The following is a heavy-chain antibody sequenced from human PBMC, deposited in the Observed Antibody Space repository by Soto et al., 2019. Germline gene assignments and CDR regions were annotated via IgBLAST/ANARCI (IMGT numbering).Heavy chain of an antibody. Sequence: VKVSCKASGYTFTSYGISWVRQAPGQGLEWMGWISAYNGNTNYAQKLQGRVTMTTDTSTSTAYMELRSLRSDDTAVYYCARVLYYYDSSGYYDYWGQGTLVTVSS. J-gene: IGHJ4*02. CDR1: GYTFTSYG. CDR3: ARVLYYYDSSGYYDY. D-gene: IGHD3-22*01. CDR2: ISAYNGNT. V-gene: IGHV1-18*01.